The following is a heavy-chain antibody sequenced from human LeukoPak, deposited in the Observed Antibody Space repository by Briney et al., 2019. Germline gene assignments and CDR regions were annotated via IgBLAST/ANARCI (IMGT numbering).Heavy chain of an antibody. Sequence: GGSLRLSCAASGFTFSSYAMSWVRQAPGQGLEWVSSIRGTGGNTYYADSVKGRFTISRANSKNTLYLQMNSLRAEDTAVYYCAKVLLEDGNDDAFDIWGQGTMVTVSS. J-gene: IGHJ3*02. CDR1: GFTFSSYA. V-gene: IGHV3-23*01. CDR2: IRGTGGNT. D-gene: IGHD1-1*01. CDR3: AKVLLEDGNDDAFDI.